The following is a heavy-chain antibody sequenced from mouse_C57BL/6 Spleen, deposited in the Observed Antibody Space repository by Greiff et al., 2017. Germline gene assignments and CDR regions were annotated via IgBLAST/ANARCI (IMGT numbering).Heavy chain of an antibody. Sequence: VQLQQSGPELVKPGASVKISCKASGYTFTDYYMNWVKQSHGKSLEWIGDINPNNGGTSYNQKFKGKATLTVDKSSSTAYMELRSLTSEDSAVYYCARSAYDNDEEGLDYWGQGTTLTVSS. CDR1: GYTFTDYY. J-gene: IGHJ2*01. D-gene: IGHD2-4*01. CDR2: INPNNGGT. V-gene: IGHV1-26*01. CDR3: ARSAYDNDEEGLDY.